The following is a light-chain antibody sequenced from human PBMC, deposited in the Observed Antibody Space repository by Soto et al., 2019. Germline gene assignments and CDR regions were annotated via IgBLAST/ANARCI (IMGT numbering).Light chain of an antibody. Sequence: QSVLTQPASGSGSPGQAITISGTGTSSDVGGYNYVSWYQQHPGKAPKLMIYAVTDRPSGVSSRFSGSKSGNTASLTISGLQAEDEADYYCSSYTSSSTLFGTGTKVTVL. V-gene: IGLV2-14*01. CDR1: SSDVGGYNY. CDR2: AVT. J-gene: IGLJ1*01. CDR3: SSYTSSSTL.